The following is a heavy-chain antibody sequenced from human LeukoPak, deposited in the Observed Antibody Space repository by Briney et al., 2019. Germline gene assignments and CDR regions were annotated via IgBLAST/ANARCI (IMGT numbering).Heavy chain of an antibody. CDR2: IPYDGSNK. Sequence: GGSLRLSCAASGFTFSSYAMHWVRQAPGKGLEWVALIPYDGSNKYYADSVKGRFTVSRDNSKNTLYLQMNSLRAEDTAVYYCAKGPSPYSSGWDLYYYYYMDVWGKGTTVTISS. D-gene: IGHD6-19*01. V-gene: IGHV3-30*04. CDR1: GFTFSSYA. J-gene: IGHJ6*03. CDR3: AKGPSPYSSGWDLYYYYYMDV.